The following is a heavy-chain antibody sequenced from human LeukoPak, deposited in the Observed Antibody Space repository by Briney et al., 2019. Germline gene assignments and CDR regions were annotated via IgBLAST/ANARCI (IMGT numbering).Heavy chain of an antibody. CDR3: TRGPTHQWLYYGMDV. D-gene: IGHD5-24*01. V-gene: IGHV3-49*02. CDR2: IRSKSYGGTT. J-gene: IGHJ6*02. Sequence: MSWVRQAPGKGLEWVGFIRSKSYGGTTEYAASVKGRFTISRDDSKSIAYLQMDSLKTDDTVMYYCTRGPTHQWLYYGMDVWGQGTTVTVSS.